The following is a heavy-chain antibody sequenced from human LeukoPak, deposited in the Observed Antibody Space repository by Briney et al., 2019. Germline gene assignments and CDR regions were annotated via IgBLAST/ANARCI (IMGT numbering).Heavy chain of an antibody. D-gene: IGHD3-10*02. CDR2: VYYSGST. CDR3: ARYVNSGSDRYFDN. Sequence: PTKTLSLTCIVSGYSINRDYHSAWIRQPPGKGLEWIGSVYYSGSTNYNSSLKSRVTISGDTSKNQISLKMSSVTAADTAVYYCARYVNSGSDRYFDNWGQGTMITVSS. J-gene: IGHJ4*02. V-gene: IGHV4-38-2*02. CDR1: GYSINRDYH.